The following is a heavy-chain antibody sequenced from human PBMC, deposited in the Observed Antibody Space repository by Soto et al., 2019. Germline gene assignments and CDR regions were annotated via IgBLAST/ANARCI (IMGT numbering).Heavy chain of an antibody. CDR2: ISGSGGST. J-gene: IGHJ6*02. CDR3: AKPDYCSGGSCPQAYYGMDV. D-gene: IGHD2-15*01. V-gene: IGHV3-23*01. Sequence: GGSLRLSCAASGFTFSSYAMSWVRQAPGKGLEWVSAISGSGGSTYYADSVKGRFTISRDNSKNTLYLQMNSLRAEDTAVYYYAKPDYCSGGSCPQAYYGMDVWGQGTTVTVSS. CDR1: GFTFSSYA.